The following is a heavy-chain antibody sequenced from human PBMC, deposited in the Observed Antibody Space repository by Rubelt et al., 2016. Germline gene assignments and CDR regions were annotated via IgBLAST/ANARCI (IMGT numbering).Heavy chain of an antibody. CDR3: AKSTYSSGGDFQH. V-gene: IGHV3-30*18. D-gene: IGHD6-19*01. CDR2: ISYDGNIE. Sequence: GKGLEWVAVISYDGNIENYADSVRGRFTISRDNSGNTVYLQVNSLRPEDTAVYYCAKSTYSSGGDFQHWGQGTLLIVSS. J-gene: IGHJ1*01.